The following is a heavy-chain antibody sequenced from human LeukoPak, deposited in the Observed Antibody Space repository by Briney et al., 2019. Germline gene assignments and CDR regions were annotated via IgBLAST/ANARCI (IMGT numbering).Heavy chain of an antibody. D-gene: IGHD3-22*01. CDR1: GFTFSDYY. CDR2: ISSSSSTI. V-gene: IGHV3-11*04. J-gene: IGHJ4*02. CDR3: ARDGPNDSSGYLGAAGVPGYY. Sequence: GGSLRLSCAASGFTFSDYYMSWIRQAPGKGLEWVSYISSSSSTIYYADSVKGRFTISRDDAKNSLYLQMNSLRAEDTAVYYCARDGPNDSSGYLGAAGVPGYYWGQGTLVTVSS.